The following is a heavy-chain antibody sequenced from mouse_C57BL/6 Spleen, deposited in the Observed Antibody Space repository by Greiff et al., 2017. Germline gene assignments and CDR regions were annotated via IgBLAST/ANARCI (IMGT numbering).Heavy chain of an antibody. D-gene: IGHD1-1*01. CDR1: GYTFTSYW. Sequence: VQLQQPGAELVRPGSSVKLSCKASGYTFTSYWMDWVKQRPGQGLEWIGNIYPSASETHYDQKFKDKATLSVDKTSSTAYMQLSSLTSEDSEFCDSAREGDYGSQFDYWGKGTTLTVSS. CDR2: IYPSASET. CDR3: AREGDYGSQFDY. J-gene: IGHJ2*01. V-gene: IGHV1-61*01.